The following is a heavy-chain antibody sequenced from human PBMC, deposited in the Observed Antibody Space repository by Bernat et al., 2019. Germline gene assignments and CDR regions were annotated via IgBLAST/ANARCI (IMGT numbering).Heavy chain of an antibody. CDR3: ARERDSSNWYGGGCGY. V-gene: IGHV3-30*03. CDR2: IPYDGGNK. D-gene: IGHD6-13*01. J-gene: IGHJ4*02. Sequence: QVQLVESGGGVVQPGRSLRLSCAASGFTFSSYAMHWVRQAPGKGLEWVAVIPYDGGNKYYADSVKDRFTISRDNSKNTLYLQMNSLRIEDTAVYYCARERDSSNWYGGGCGYWGQGTLVTVSS. CDR1: GFTFSSYA.